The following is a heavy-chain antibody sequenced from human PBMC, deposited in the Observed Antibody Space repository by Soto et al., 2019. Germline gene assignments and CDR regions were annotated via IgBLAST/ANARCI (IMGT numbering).Heavy chain of an antibody. V-gene: IGHV3-30*19. CDR2: TSYDGNNK. J-gene: IGHJ4*02. CDR1: GFRFKSFV. CDR3: ARFGTTGGFDL. Sequence: QVQLVESGGGVVQPGTSLRLSCAASGFRFKSFVMHWVRQAPGKGLEWFAVTSYDGNNKDYGDSVKGRFTVSRDNSQNTLHLQMDFLRPEDTALYYCARFGTTGGFDLCGQGTLVSVSS. D-gene: IGHD1-1*01.